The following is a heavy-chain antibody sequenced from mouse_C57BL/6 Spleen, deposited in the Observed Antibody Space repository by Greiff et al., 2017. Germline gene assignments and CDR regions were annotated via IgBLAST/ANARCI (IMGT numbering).Heavy chain of an antibody. J-gene: IGHJ4*01. CDR1: GYAFTNYL. Sequence: LQESGAELVRPGTSVKVSCKASGYAFTNYLIEWVKQRPGQGLEWIGVINPGSGGTNYNEKFKGKATLTADKSSSTAYMQLSSLTSEDSAVYFCARDYGNSYAMDYWGQGTSVTVSS. D-gene: IGHD2-1*01. CDR3: ARDYGNSYAMDY. V-gene: IGHV1-54*01. CDR2: INPGSGGT.